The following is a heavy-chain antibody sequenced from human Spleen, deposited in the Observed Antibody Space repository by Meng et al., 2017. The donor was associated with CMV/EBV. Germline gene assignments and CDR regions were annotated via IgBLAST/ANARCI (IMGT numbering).Heavy chain of an antibody. V-gene: IGHV4-39*01. J-gene: IGHJ4*02. Sequence: HLHLLQSGPGLLKPSGTLSLHFIVSGASLTSDSYFWGWIRQPPGKGLEWIGNVYFSGSADYSPSLRSRITISVDTSKNQFSLKLSSVTAADTAVYYCARRGSSWYFDSWGQGALVTVSS. CDR1: GASLTSDSYF. CDR2: VYFSGSA. CDR3: ARRGSSWYFDS. D-gene: IGHD6-13*01.